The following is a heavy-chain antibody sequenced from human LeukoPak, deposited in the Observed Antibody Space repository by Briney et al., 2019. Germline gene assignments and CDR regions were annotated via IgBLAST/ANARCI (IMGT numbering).Heavy chain of an antibody. CDR3: AKRSRSLFFDY. V-gene: IGHV3-23*01. D-gene: IGHD2-2*01. Sequence: GGSLRLSCAASGFTFSSNAMSWVRQAPGKGLEWVSVITDSGGSTYYADSVKGRFTISRDNSKNTLFLQMNSLRAKDTAVYFCAKRSRSLFFDYWGQGTLVTVSS. CDR1: GFTFSSNA. J-gene: IGHJ4*02. CDR2: ITDSGGST.